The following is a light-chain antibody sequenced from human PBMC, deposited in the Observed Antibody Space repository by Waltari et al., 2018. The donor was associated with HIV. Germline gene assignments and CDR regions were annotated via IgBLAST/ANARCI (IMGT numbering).Light chain of an antibody. CDR3: QQYNNWPPWT. Sequence: EIVMTQSPATLSVSPGERATLSCRARQSISSNLAWYQQKPGQAPRLLIYGASTRATGMPARFNGSGSGTECTLTSSCLQSEDFAVYFCQQYNNWPPWTFGQGTKVEIK. J-gene: IGKJ1*01. V-gene: IGKV3-15*01. CDR2: GAS. CDR1: QSISSN.